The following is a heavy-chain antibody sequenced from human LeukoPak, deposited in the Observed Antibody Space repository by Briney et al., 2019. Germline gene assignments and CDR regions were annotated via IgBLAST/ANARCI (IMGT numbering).Heavy chain of an antibody. V-gene: IGHV4-61*02. J-gene: IGHJ4*02. CDR2: IYSSGST. Sequence: SQTLSLTCTVSGGSISSGSYYWSWIRQPAGKGLEWIGRIYSSGSTNNSPSLKSRVTISVDMSKNQFSLKLNSVTAADTAVYYCARTPVYGGSYYFDSWGQGTLVTVSS. CDR3: ARTPVYGGSYYFDS. D-gene: IGHD2-15*01. CDR1: GGSISSGSYY.